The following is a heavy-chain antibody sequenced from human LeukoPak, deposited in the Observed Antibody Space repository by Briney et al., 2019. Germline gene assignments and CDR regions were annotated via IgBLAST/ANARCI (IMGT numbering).Heavy chain of an antibody. J-gene: IGHJ4*02. Sequence: GGSLRLSGAASGFTFSAYSMNWVRQAPGKGLEWISYITSSSTTKYYAESVKGRFTISRDNAKNSLFLQMNSLRDADTAVYYCARVSNYHFDSWGQGILVTVSS. CDR1: GFTFSAYS. CDR2: ITSSSTTK. CDR3: ARVSNYHFDS. V-gene: IGHV3-48*02. D-gene: IGHD4-11*01.